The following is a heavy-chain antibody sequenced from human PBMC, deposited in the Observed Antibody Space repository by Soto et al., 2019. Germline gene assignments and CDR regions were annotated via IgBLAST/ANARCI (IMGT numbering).Heavy chain of an antibody. CDR3: ARPKTKIYSAFDI. J-gene: IGHJ3*02. CDR2: MSPDGSDT. CDR1: GFTFNSHW. Sequence: EVQLVESGGGLVQPGGSLRLSCAASGFTFNSHWLHWVRQAPGEGLVWVSRMSPDGSDTKYADSVKGRFTISRDNAKSTLYLDMNSLRAEDTGVYYCARPKTKIYSAFDIWGQATMVTVSS. V-gene: IGHV3-74*03. D-gene: IGHD3-10*02.